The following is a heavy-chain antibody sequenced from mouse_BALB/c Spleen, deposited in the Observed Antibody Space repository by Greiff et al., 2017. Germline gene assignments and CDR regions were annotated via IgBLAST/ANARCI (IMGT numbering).Heavy chain of an antibody. J-gene: IGHJ2*01. CDR2: IYPSDSYT. D-gene: IGHD2-3*01. Sequence: QVQLQQPGAELVRPGASVKLSCQASGYTFTSYWINWVKQRPGQGLEWIGNIYPSDSYTNYNQKFKDKATLTVDKSSSTAYMQLSSPTSEDSAVYYCTRGDGYYVFDYWGQGTTRTVSS. V-gene: IGHV1-69*02. CDR1: GYTFTSYW. CDR3: TRGDGYYVFDY.